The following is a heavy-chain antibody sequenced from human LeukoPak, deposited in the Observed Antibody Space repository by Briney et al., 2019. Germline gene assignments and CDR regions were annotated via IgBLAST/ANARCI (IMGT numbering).Heavy chain of an antibody. D-gene: IGHD6-13*01. CDR2: IGGSGSYT. J-gene: IGHJ4*02. CDR3: ARDWYDY. CDR1: AYTFSDYD. V-gene: IGHV3-23*01. Sequence: GGSLRLSCAASAYTFSDYDMIWVRQAPGKGLEWVSVIGGSGSYTYYADSVKGRFTISRDNSKDTLYLQMNSLRAEDTAVYYCARDWYDYWGQGTLVTVSS.